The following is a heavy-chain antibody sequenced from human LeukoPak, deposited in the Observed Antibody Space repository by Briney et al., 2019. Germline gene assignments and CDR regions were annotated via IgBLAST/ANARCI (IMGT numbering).Heavy chain of an antibody. CDR1: GFTFSSYA. CDR2: ISYGGSNK. Sequence: GRSLRLSCAASGFTFSSYAMHWVRQAPGKGLEWVAVISYGGSNKYYADSVKGRFTISRDNSKNTLYLQMNSLRAEDTAVYYCARDRKGALNYGMYVWGQGTTVTVSS. J-gene: IGHJ6*02. CDR3: ARDRKGALNYGMYV. V-gene: IGHV3-30*04.